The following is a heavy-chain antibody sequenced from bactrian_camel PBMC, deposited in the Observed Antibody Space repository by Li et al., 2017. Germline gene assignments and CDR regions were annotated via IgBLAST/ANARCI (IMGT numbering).Heavy chain of an antibody. V-gene: IGHV3S1*01. CDR1: GSIYGDAC. J-gene: IGHJ7*01. Sequence: VQLVESGGGSVQAGGSLRLSCRASGSIYGDACMGWIRQVSGQEREGVASIYSGDRRTYHSDSLRGRFTISEDFAKGTTYLQMDSLKPEDSGTYYCAAKMMEGSCSVVSAIDLWGKGTQVTVS. CDR2: IYSGDRRT. D-gene: IGHD1*01.